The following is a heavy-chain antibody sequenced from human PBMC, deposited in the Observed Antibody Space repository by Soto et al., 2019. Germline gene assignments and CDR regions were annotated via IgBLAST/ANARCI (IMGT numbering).Heavy chain of an antibody. V-gene: IGHV4-59*01. CDR3: ARGGNRYSNVASGVGGFDY. CDR2: VYHTGAT. J-gene: IGHJ4*02. Sequence: SETLSLTCTVSGASISSSYWSWIRQSPERGLEWIAYVYHTGATNYNPSLKSRVTISLDTSKGQFSLNLTSLTTADTAVYFCARGGNRYSNVASGVGGFDYWGQGSLVTV. CDR1: GASISSSY. D-gene: IGHD5-12*01.